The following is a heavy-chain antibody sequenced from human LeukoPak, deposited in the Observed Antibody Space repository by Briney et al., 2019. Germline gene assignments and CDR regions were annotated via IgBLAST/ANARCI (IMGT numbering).Heavy chain of an antibody. CDR1: GFTFSSYG. J-gene: IGHJ4*02. CDR2: IWYDGSNK. V-gene: IGHV3-33*01. D-gene: IGHD6-19*01. CDR3: ARDRYSSGWCGVFDY. Sequence: GGSLRLSCAASGFTFSSYGMHWVRQAPGKGLEWVAVIWYDGSNKYYADSVKGRFTISRDNSKNTLYLQMNSLRAEDTAVYYCARDRYSSGWCGVFDYWGQGTLVTVSS.